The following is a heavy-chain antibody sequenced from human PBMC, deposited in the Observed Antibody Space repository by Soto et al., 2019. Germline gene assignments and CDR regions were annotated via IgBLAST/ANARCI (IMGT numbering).Heavy chain of an antibody. CDR1: GGTFSSYA. Sequence: QVQLVQSGAEVKKPGSSVKVSCKASGGTFSSYAISWVRQAPGQGLEWMGGIIPIFGTANYAQKFQGRVTITADESTSTDYMELSSLRSEDTAVYYCARDRVVVTASRGHDAFDIWGQGTMVTVSS. CDR3: ARDRVVVTASRGHDAFDI. CDR2: IIPIFGTA. V-gene: IGHV1-69*01. D-gene: IGHD2-21*02. J-gene: IGHJ3*02.